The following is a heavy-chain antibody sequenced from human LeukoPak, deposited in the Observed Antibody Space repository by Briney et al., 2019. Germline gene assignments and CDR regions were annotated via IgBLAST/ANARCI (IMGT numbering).Heavy chain of an antibody. V-gene: IGHV3-30*18. J-gene: IGHJ6*02. Sequence: GRSLRLSCAASGFTFSSYGMHWVRQAPGKGLEWVAVISYDGSNKYYADSVKGRFTISRDNSKNTLYLQMNSLRAEDTAVYYCAKDFDGIDYYCGMDVWGQGTTVTVSS. CDR2: ISYDGSNK. D-gene: IGHD3-9*01. CDR1: GFTFSSYG. CDR3: AKDFDGIDYYCGMDV.